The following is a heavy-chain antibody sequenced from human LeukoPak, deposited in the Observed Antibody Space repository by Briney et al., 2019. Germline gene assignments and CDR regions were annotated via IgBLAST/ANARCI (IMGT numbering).Heavy chain of an antibody. V-gene: IGHV4-4*02. D-gene: IGHD2-2*01. Sequence: SETLSLTCAVSGGSISSSNWWSWVRQPPGKGLEWIGEIYHSGSTNYNPSLKSRVTISVDKSKNQFSLKLSSVTAADTAVYYCARGVYCSSTSCYFFDYWGQGTLVTVSS. J-gene: IGHJ4*02. CDR2: IYHSGST. CDR3: ARGVYCSSTSCYFFDY. CDR1: GGSISSSNW.